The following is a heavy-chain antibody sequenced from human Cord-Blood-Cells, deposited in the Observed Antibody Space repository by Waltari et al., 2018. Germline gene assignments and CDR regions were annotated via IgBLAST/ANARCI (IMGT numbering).Heavy chain of an antibody. Sequence: QVQLQESGPGLVKPSETLSLTCTVSGGSISSYYWSWIRQPPGKGLEWIGYIYYSGSTNYNPSLKSRCTISVDTSKNQFSLKLSSVTAADTAVYYCARRRLGLGIAYFDYWGQGTLVTVSS. CDR3: ARRRLGLGIAYFDY. D-gene: IGHD7-27*01. J-gene: IGHJ4*02. CDR1: GGSISSYY. CDR2: IYYSGST. V-gene: IGHV4-59*08.